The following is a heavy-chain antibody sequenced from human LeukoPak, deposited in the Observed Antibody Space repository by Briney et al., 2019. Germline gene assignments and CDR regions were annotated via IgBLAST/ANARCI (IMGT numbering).Heavy chain of an antibody. V-gene: IGHV3-48*02. D-gene: IGHD1-26*01. CDR1: GFTFSSYS. Sequence: GGSLRLSCAASGFTFSSYSMNWIRQAPGKGLEWVSHITASGTAMLYADSVKGRLTISRDNAKNSLYLQMNSLRDEDTAVYYCASSGSYRFDYWGQGTLVTVPS. CDR3: ASSGSYRFDY. CDR2: ITASGTAM. J-gene: IGHJ4*02.